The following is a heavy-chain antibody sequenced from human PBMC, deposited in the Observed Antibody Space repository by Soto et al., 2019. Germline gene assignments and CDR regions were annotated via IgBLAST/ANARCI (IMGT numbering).Heavy chain of an antibody. CDR2: ISAYNGNT. CDR1: GYTFTSYG. D-gene: IGHD3-16*02. J-gene: IGHJ4*02. V-gene: IGHV1-18*04. CDR3: ARSFGVRLGELSPLEVDY. Sequence: QVQLVQSGAEVKKPGASVKVSCKASGYTFTSYGISWVRQAPGQGLEWMGWISAYNGNTNYAQKLQGRVTMTTDTSTSTAYMELRSLRSVDTAVYYCARSFGVRLGELSPLEVDYWGQGTLVTVSS.